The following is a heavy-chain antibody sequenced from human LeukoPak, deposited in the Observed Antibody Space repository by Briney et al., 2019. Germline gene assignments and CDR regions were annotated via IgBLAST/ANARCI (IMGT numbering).Heavy chain of an antibody. CDR1: GFTFGNYW. D-gene: IGHD3-10*01. Sequence: PGGSLRLSCAASGFTFGNYWMTWLRQAPGKGLECVANIKQDRSEKYFLDSVKGRFTIYRDNAKNSLYLQMNSLRAEDTAVYYCARDMSITTVRGVIILDAFDIWGQGTMVTVSS. J-gene: IGHJ3*02. CDR3: ARDMSITTVRGVIILDAFDI. V-gene: IGHV3-7*03. CDR2: IKQDRSEK.